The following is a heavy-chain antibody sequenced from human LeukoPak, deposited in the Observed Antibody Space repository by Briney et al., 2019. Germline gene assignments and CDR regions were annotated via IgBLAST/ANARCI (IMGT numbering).Heavy chain of an antibody. CDR3: GRDVSAVAGTAWFDP. CDR1: GFTFSDYY. J-gene: IGHJ5*02. D-gene: IGHD6-19*01. Sequence: GGSLRLSCAASGFTFSDYYMSWIRQAPGKGLEWVSYISSSSSTIYYADSVKGRFTISRDNAKNSLYLQMNSLKTDDTAVYYCGRDVSAVAGTAWFDPWGQGTLVTVSS. CDR2: ISSSSSTI. V-gene: IGHV3-11*04.